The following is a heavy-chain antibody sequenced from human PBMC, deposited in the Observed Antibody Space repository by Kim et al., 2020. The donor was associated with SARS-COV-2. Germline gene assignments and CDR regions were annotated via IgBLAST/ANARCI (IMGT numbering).Heavy chain of an antibody. CDR3: AGDSRGTWRPHDH. J-gene: IGHJ5*02. CDR1: GSTFSAYP. D-gene: IGHD1-26*01. V-gene: IGHV3-23*01. Sequence: GGSLRLSCAASGSTFSAYPMAWVRQAPGKGLEWVSSIIDTGETYYADSVMGRFTISRDNSKNMLYLQMNSLRAEDTAIFHCAGDSRGTWRPHDHWGPGTLVTLAS. CDR2: IIDTGET.